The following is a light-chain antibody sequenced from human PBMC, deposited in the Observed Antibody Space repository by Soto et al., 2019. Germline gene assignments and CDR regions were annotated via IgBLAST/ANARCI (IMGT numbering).Light chain of an antibody. CDR2: EVS. CDR3: CSYAGSSTYV. CDR1: SSDVGSYNL. Sequence: QSVLSRPASVSGSPGQSITISCTGTSSDVGSYNLVSWYQQHPGKAPKLMIYEVSKRPSGVSNRFSGSKSGNTASLTIYGLQAEDEADYYCCSYAGSSTYVFGTGTKVTVL. J-gene: IGLJ1*01. V-gene: IGLV2-23*02.